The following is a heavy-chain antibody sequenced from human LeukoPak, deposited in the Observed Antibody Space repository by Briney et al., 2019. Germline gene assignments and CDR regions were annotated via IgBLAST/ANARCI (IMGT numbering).Heavy chain of an antibody. D-gene: IGHD5-18*01. CDR2: IIASGGST. V-gene: IGHV3-23*01. J-gene: IGHJ4*02. CDR3: AKADGYSYGRYYFDY. Sequence: GGSLRLSCAASGFTLSSYAMNWVRQAPGKGLEWVSGIIASGGSTYYADSVKGRFTISRDNSKNTLYLQMNSLRAEDTAVYYCAKADGYSYGRYYFDYWGQGTLVTVSS. CDR1: GFTLSSYA.